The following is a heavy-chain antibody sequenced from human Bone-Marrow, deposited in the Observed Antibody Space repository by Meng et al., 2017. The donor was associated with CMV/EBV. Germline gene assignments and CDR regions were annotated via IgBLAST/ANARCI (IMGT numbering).Heavy chain of an antibody. CDR2: MNPNSGNT. CDR1: GYTFTSYD. CDR3: AREVVVVIPDIYYYYGMDV. D-gene: IGHD2-21*01. Sequence: ASVKVSCKASGYTFTSYDINWVRQATGQGLEWMGWMNPNSGNTGYAQKFQGRVAMTRNTSISTAYMELSSLRSEDTAVYYCAREVVVVIPDIYYYYGMDVWGQGTTVTVSS. V-gene: IGHV1-8*01. J-gene: IGHJ6*02.